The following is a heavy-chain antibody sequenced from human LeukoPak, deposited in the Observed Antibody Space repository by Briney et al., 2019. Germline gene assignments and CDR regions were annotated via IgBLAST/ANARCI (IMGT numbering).Heavy chain of an antibody. CDR3: ARESVGYCSGGSCPYYFDY. J-gene: IGHJ4*02. D-gene: IGHD2-15*01. Sequence: SETLCLTCTVSGVSISSYYWSWVRQPAGKGLEWIGRIYSSGDTNYNPSLKSRVSMSVDTSRNQFSLKLNSVTAADTAVYYCARESVGYCSGGSCPYYFDYWGQGTLVTVSS. V-gene: IGHV4-4*07. CDR1: GVSISSYY. CDR2: IYSSGDT.